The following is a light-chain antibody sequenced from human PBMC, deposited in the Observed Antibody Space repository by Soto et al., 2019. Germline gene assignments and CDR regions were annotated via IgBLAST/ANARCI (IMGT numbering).Light chain of an antibody. CDR1: QDINKY. CDR2: DAS. Sequence: DLQMTQSPSSLSASVGDRVTITCQASQDINKYLNWYQQKPGRAPNLLIYDASNLETGVPSRFSGSAPGTDFTFTISSLQPEDITTYSSQQYDNLPLTFGGGTKVEI. CDR3: QQYDNLPLT. J-gene: IGKJ4*01. V-gene: IGKV1-33*01.